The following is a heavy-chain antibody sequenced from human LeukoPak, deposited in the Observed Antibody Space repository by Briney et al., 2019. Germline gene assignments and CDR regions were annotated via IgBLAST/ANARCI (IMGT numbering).Heavy chain of an antibody. D-gene: IGHD2-21*02. Sequence: PGGSLRLSCAASGFPVNKYEVLWVRQAPGKGLEWVSYIDAGATSTNYADSVWGRFTLSRDNAQNSVHLQMNSLRDEDTAVYYCVRGRLLRSTKYFDYWGQGAMVTVSS. CDR2: IDAGATST. CDR3: VRGRLLRSTKYFDY. J-gene: IGHJ4*02. V-gene: IGHV3-48*03. CDR1: GFPVNKYE.